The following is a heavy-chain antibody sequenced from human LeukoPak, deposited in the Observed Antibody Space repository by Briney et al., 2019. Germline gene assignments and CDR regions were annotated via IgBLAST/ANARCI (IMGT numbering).Heavy chain of an antibody. D-gene: IGHD3-22*01. CDR2: ISSTTTYI. CDR3: AKTSSYYDSSGYYYVRGDYYYMDV. V-gene: IGHV3-21*04. CDR1: GFTFSTYS. J-gene: IGHJ6*03. Sequence: PGGSLRLSCAASGFTFSTYSPHWVRQAPGKGLEWVSSISSTTTYIYYADSVKGRFTISRDNSKNTLYLQMNSLRAEDTAVYYCAKTSSYYDSSGYYYVRGDYYYMDVWGKGTTVTVSS.